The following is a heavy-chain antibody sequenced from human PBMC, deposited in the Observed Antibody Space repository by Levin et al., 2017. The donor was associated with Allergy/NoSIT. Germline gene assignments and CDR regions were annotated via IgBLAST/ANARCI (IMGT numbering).Heavy chain of an antibody. D-gene: IGHD4-17*01. CDR1: GFTVSSSY. J-gene: IGHJ2*01. CDR3: AVPRAVTTVLDFDL. V-gene: IGHV3-53*01. Sequence: GGSLRLSCAASGFTVSSSYMSWVRQAPGKGLEWVSVLYSGGSAYYADSVKGRFTISRDNSKNTLYLQMNSLRAEGTAVYYCAVPRAVTTVLDFDLWGRGTLVTVSS. CDR2: LYSGGSA.